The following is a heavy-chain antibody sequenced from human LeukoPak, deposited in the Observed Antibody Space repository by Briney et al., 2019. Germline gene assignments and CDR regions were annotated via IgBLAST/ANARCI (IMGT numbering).Heavy chain of an antibody. V-gene: IGHV3-48*04. D-gene: IGHD2-15*01. Sequence: PGGSLRLSCAASGFTLSSYNMNWVRQAPGKGLEWVSYISSSSTTIYYADSVEGRFTISRDNAKNTLYLQMNSLRAEDTAVYYCARVSGVDWFDPWGQGTLVIVSS. CDR3: ARVSGVDWFDP. CDR2: ISSSSTTI. J-gene: IGHJ5*02. CDR1: GFTLSSYN.